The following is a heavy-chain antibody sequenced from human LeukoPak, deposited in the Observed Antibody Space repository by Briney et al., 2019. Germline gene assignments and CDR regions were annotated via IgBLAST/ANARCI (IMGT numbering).Heavy chain of an antibody. CDR2: IYSGGST. J-gene: IGHJ4*02. CDR1: GFTFSSNY. D-gene: IGHD5-18*01. V-gene: IGHV3-53*01. Sequence: GGSLRLSCAASGFTFSSNYMSWVRQAPGKGLEWVSVIYSGGSTYYADSVKGRFTISRDNSKNTLYLQMNSLRAEDTAVYYCARGGDYVDTAMVHWGQGTLVTVSS. CDR3: ARGGDYVDTAMVH.